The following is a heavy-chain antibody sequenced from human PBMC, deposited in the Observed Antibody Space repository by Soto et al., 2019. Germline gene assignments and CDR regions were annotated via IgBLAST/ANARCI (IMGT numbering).Heavy chain of an antibody. CDR2: ISTYNGDT. Sequence: GASVKVSCKASGYTVTRSGVSCVRQAPGQGLEWVGWISTYNGDTNYAQTFQGRVTMTTDTSTSTVHMEVRSLRDEDTAVYYCARSTGCISTSCLSYYSGMDVWGQGTTVPVS. D-gene: IGHD2-2*01. CDR3: ARSTGCISTSCLSYYSGMDV. J-gene: IGHJ6*02. CDR1: GYTVTRSG. V-gene: IGHV1-18*01.